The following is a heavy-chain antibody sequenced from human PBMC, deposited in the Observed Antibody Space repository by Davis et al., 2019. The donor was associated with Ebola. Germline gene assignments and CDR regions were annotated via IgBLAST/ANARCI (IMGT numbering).Heavy chain of an antibody. CDR3: VRDSGYYSHDY. V-gene: IGHV3-30*03. Sequence: GESLKISCAASGFTFNNYGMHWVRQAPGKGLEWVAVISYDGSNKYYADSVKGRFTISRDNAKNTLSLQMNSLRVEDTAVYYCVRDSGYYSHDYWGHGTLVTVSS. CDR1: GFTFNNYG. CDR2: ISYDGSNK. D-gene: IGHD5-12*01. J-gene: IGHJ4*01.